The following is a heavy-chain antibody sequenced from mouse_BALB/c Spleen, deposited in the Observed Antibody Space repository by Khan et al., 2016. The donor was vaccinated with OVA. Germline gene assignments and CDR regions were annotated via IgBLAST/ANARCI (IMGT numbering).Heavy chain of an antibody. V-gene: IGHV2-6-7*01. D-gene: IGHD1-2*01. CDR1: GFSLNGFG. CDR2: IWGDGST. Sequence: VELVESGPGLVAPSQSLSITCTVSGFSLNGFGINWVRQPPGKGLEWLGMIWGDGSTDYNSALKSRLSISKDNSKSQVFLKMNSLQTDDTARYYCARELRLGGFAYWGQGTLVTVSA. CDR3: ARELRLGGFAY. J-gene: IGHJ3*01.